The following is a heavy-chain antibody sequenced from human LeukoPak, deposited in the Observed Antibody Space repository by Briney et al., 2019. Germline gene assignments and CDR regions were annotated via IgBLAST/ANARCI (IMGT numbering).Heavy chain of an antibody. J-gene: IGHJ4*02. V-gene: IGHV1-24*01. CDR2: FDPEDGET. D-gene: IGHD3-22*01. CDR3: ATPAELVVVNAFDY. CDR1: GYTLTELS. Sequence: VASVKVSCKVSGYTLTELSMHWVRQAPGKGLEWMGGFDPEDGETIYAQKFQGRVTMTEDTSTDTAYMELSSLRSEDTAVYYCATPAELVVVNAFDYWGQGTLVTVSS.